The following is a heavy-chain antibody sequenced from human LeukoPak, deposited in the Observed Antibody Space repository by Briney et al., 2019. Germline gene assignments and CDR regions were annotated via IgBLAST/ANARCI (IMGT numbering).Heavy chain of an antibody. D-gene: IGHD2-15*01. CDR1: GSSFTSYW. V-gene: IGHV5-51*01. CDR2: IYPGDSDT. Sequence: GESLKISCKGSGSSFTSYWIGWVRQLPGKGLEWMGIIYPGDSDTRYSPSFQGQVTISADKSISTVYLQWSSLKASDTAMYYCARPYCSGGNCDHFDYWGQGTLVTVSS. CDR3: ARPYCSGGNCDHFDY. J-gene: IGHJ4*02.